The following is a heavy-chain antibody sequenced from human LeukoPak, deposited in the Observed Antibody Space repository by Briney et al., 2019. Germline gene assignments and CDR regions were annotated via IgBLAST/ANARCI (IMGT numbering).Heavy chain of an antibody. J-gene: IGHJ6*03. CDR1: GFTFSSYA. Sequence: GGSLRLSCAASGFTFSSYAMHWVRQASGKGLEYVSAISSNGGSTYYANSVKGRFTISRDNSKNTLYLQMGSLRAEDMAVYYCARDGERRLEPPTYYYYYYYMDVWGKGTTVTVSS. CDR2: ISSNGGST. V-gene: IGHV3-64*01. D-gene: IGHD1-1*01. CDR3: ARDGERRLEPPTYYYYYYYMDV.